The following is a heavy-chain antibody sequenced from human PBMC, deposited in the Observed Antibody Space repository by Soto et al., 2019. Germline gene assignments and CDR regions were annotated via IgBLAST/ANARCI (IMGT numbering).Heavy chain of an antibody. CDR3: ARERWGHGMDV. CDR2: IYYSGST. D-gene: IGHD7-27*01. Sequence: SETVSLAXTVSGGSISSYYWSWVRQPPGKGLEWIGYIYYSGSTNYNPSLKSRVTISVDTTKNQFSLKLSSVTAADTAVYYCARERWGHGMDVWGQGTTVTVSS. V-gene: IGHV4-59*01. J-gene: IGHJ6*02. CDR1: GGSISSYY.